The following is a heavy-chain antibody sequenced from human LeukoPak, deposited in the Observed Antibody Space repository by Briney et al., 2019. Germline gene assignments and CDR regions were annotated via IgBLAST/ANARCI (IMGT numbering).Heavy chain of an antibody. D-gene: IGHD6-19*01. V-gene: IGHV3-23*01. CDR3: AKGNSGWSGWFDP. CDR2: ISGSGGGT. J-gene: IGHJ5*02. CDR1: GFTFTSYA. Sequence: GGSLRLSCAASGFTFTSYAMSWVRQAPGKGLEWVSAISGSGGGTYYADSVKGRFTISRDNSKNTLYLQMNSLSAEDTAVYYCAKGNSGWSGWFDPWGQGTLVTVSS.